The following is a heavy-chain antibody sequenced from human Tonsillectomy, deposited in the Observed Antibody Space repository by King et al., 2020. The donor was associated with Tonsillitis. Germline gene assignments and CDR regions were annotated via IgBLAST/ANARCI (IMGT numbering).Heavy chain of an antibody. Sequence: VQLVESGGGLVKPGGSLRLSCATSGFSFSTYDINWVRQAPGKGLEWVSSISSSGRYIYYADSLKGRFTISRENAKNSLYLQMNGLRVEDTAVYYCAKDKGAGHYDTSRGAFDIWGQGTMVTVSS. J-gene: IGHJ3*02. CDR3: AKDKGAGHYDTSRGAFDI. CDR1: GFSFSTYD. CDR2: ISSSGRYI. V-gene: IGHV3-21*01. D-gene: IGHD3-22*01.